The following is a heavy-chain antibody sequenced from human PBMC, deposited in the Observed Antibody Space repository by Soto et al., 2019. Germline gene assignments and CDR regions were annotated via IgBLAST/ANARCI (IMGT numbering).Heavy chain of an antibody. D-gene: IGHD2-15*01. V-gene: IGHV3-33*01. Sequence: QVQLVESGGGGVQPGRSLRLSCAASGFNFSSYGMHWVRQAPGKGPEWVAVIWYEGSNKYYADSVKGRFTISRDNSKNTLYLQMNSLRAEDTAVYYCARVSQRWYADWYFDLWGRGTLVTVSS. CDR3: ARVSQRWYADWYFDL. CDR2: IWYEGSNK. CDR1: GFNFSSYG. J-gene: IGHJ2*01.